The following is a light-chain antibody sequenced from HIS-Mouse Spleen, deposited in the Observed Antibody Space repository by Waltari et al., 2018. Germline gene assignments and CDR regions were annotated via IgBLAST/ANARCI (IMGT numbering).Light chain of an antibody. V-gene: IGLV3-10*01. CDR1: ALPKKY. J-gene: IGLJ2*01. CDR3: YSTDSSGNHRV. Sequence: SYELTQPPSVSVSPGQPARIPCSGDALPKKYASWYQQKSGQAPVLVIYEDSKRPSGIPERFSGSSSGTMATLTISGAQVEDEADYYCYSTDSSGNHRVFGGGTKLTVL. CDR2: EDS.